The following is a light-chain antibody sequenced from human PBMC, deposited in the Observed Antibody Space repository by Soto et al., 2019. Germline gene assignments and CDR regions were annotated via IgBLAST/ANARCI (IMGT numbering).Light chain of an antibody. V-gene: IGLV2-14*01. CDR1: SSDVGGYDY. Sequence: QSARTQPASVSGAPGQSITISCTGTSSDVGGYDYVSWYQQLPGKAPKLLIYDVNNRPSGVSHRFSGSKSGNTASLTISGLQAEDEADYYCSSYTGSSTFVFGTGTKVTVL. CDR2: DVN. J-gene: IGLJ1*01. CDR3: SSYTGSSTFV.